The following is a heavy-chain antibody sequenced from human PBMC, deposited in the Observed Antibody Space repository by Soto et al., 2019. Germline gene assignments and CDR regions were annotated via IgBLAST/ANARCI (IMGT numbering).Heavy chain of an antibody. Sequence: EVQLLESGGGLVQPGGSLRLSCAASGFTFSSYATSWVRQAPGKGLEWVSAISGSGGSTYYADSVKGRFTISRDNSKNTLYLQMNSLRAEDTAVYYCARTYSSSWYGGFDPWGQGTLVTVSS. CDR3: ARTYSSSWYGGFDP. CDR1: GFTFSSYA. V-gene: IGHV3-23*01. D-gene: IGHD6-13*01. CDR2: ISGSGGST. J-gene: IGHJ5*02.